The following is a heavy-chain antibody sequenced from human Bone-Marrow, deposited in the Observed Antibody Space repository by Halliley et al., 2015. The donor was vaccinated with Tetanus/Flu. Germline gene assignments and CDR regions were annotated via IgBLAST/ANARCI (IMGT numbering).Heavy chain of an antibody. V-gene: IGHV3-74*01. CDR2: VGDDGTST. Sequence: KGLGWVAGVGDDGTSTSYADSVKGRFTISRDNAKNMVYLQMSSLRAEDPAVYYCARVERWFGPWGQGTPVTVSS. J-gene: IGHJ5*02. CDR3: ARVERWFGP.